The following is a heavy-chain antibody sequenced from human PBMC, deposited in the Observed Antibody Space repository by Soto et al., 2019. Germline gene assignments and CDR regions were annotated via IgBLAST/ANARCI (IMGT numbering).Heavy chain of an antibody. J-gene: IGHJ6*02. CDR3: ARVVVVIPPGYYYAMDV. CDR1: GFTFSSYW. V-gene: IGHV3-7*02. Sequence: PGGSLRLSCAASGFTFSSYWMSWVRQAPGKGLEWVANIKQDGSEKYYVDSVKGRFTISRDNGKNSLFLQMNSLRDEDTAVYYCARVVVVIPPGYYYAMDVWGQGTTVTSP. D-gene: IGHD3-22*01. CDR2: IKQDGSEK.